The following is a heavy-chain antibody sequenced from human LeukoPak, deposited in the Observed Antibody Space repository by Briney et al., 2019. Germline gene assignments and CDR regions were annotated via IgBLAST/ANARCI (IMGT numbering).Heavy chain of an antibody. CDR2: ISGSGGST. J-gene: IGHJ4*02. CDR1: GFTFSSYT. D-gene: IGHD6-19*01. CDR3: AKPLSSGWYLDYFDS. Sequence: GGSLRLSRAASGFTFSSYTMSWVRQAPGKGLEWVSAISGSGGSTYYADSVKGRSTISRDNSKNTLYLQMNSLRAEDTAVYYCAKPLSSGWYLDYFDSWGQGTLVTVSS. V-gene: IGHV3-23*01.